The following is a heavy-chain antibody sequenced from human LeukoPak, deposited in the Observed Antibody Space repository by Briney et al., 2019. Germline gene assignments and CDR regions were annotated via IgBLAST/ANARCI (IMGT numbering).Heavy chain of an antibody. V-gene: IGHV4-39*07. D-gene: IGHD6-19*01. CDR2: IYHSGST. CDR1: GGSISSSSYY. Sequence: PSETLSLTCTVSGGSISSSSYYWGWIRQPPGKGLEWIGSIYHSGSTIYNPSLKSRVTISVDKSRNQFSLNLSSVTAADTAVYYCARGTSGWYRLRAFDIWGQGTMVTVSS. CDR3: ARGTSGWYRLRAFDI. J-gene: IGHJ3*02.